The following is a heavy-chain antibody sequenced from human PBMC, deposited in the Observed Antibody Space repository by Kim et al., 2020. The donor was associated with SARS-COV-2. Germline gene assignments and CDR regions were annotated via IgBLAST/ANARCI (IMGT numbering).Heavy chain of an antibody. V-gene: IGHV1-46*01. CDR2: INPSGGST. J-gene: IGHJ6*02. CDR3: ARALNYYGSGSYYKGNTEVEDYYYYGMDV. D-gene: IGHD3-10*01. Sequence: ASVKVSCKASGYTFTSYYMHWVRQAPGQGLEWMGIINPSGGSTSYAQKFQGRVTMTRDTSTSTVYMELSSLRSEDTAVYYCARALNYYGSGSYYKGNTEVEDYYYYGMDVWGQGTTVTVSS. CDR1: GYTFTSYY.